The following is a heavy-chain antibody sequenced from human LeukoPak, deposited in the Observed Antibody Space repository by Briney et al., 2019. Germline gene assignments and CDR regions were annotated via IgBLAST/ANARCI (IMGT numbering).Heavy chain of an antibody. CDR1: GFIFRDFW. CDR3: ARLGRPCSGSTCSSHLDY. Sequence: GGSLRLSCAASGFIFRDFWMTWVRQAPGKGLEWLANIKQDGSEKEYVDSVKGRFTISRDNAKNSLSLQMYSLKAADTAVYYCARLGRPCSGSTCSSHLDYWGRGTLVTVSS. J-gene: IGHJ4*02. CDR2: IKQDGSEK. V-gene: IGHV3-7*03. D-gene: IGHD2-2*01.